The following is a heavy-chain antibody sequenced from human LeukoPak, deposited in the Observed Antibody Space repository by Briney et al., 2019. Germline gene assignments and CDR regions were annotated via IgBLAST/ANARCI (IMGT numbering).Heavy chain of an antibody. D-gene: IGHD3-22*01. V-gene: IGHV3-21*01. J-gene: IGHJ4*02. CDR1: GFTFSSYS. CDR3: AREGTGGYDSSGYYYVPSDY. CDR2: ISSSSSYI. Sequence: GGSLRLSCAASGFTFSSYSMNWVRQAPGKGLEWVSSISSSSSYIYYADSVKGRFTISRDNAKNSLYLQMNSLRAEDTAVYYCAREGTGGYDSSGYYYVPSDYWGQGTLVTVSS.